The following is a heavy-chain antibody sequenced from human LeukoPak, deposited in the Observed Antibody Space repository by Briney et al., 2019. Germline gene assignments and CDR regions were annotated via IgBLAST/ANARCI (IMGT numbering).Heavy chain of an antibody. Sequence: GGSLRLSCAASGFTFSSYSMNWVRQAPGKGLEWVSSISSSSSYIYYADSVKGRFTISRDNAKNSLYLQMNSLRAEDTAVYYCARNWPTIAAAGTIPEYFQHWGQGTLVTVSS. CDR3: ARNWPTIAAAGTIPEYFQH. CDR1: GFTFSSYS. J-gene: IGHJ1*01. V-gene: IGHV3-21*01. CDR2: ISSSSSYI. D-gene: IGHD6-13*01.